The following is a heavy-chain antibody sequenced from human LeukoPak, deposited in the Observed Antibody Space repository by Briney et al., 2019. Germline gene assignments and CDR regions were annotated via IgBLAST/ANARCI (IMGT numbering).Heavy chain of an antibody. D-gene: IGHD3-10*01. V-gene: IGHV3-33*01. J-gene: IGHJ4*02. CDR1: GFTFSSYG. Sequence: SGGSLRLSGAAPGFTFSSYGMHWVRQAPGKGLEWVAVIWYDGSNKYYADSVKGRFTISRDNSKNTLYLQMNSLRAEDTAVYYCARGVEYGSGSYYNYRDYWGQGTLVTVSS. CDR3: ARGVEYGSGSYYNYRDY. CDR2: IWYDGSNK.